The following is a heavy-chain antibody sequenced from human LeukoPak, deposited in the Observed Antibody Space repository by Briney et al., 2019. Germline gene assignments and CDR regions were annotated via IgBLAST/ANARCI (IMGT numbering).Heavy chain of an antibody. CDR3: ARAPYCSSTSCYVAVTPWFDP. CDR1: GYTFTGYY. Sequence: GASVKVSCKASGYTFTGYYMHWVRQAPGQGLEWMGWINTNSGGTNYAQKFQGRVTMTRDTSISTAYMELGRLRSDDTAVYYCARAPYCSSTSCYVAVTPWFDPWGQGTLVTVSS. D-gene: IGHD2-2*01. V-gene: IGHV1-2*02. J-gene: IGHJ5*02. CDR2: INTNSGGT.